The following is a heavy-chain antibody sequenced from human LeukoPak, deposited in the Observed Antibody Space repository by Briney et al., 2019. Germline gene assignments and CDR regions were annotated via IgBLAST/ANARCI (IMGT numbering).Heavy chain of an antibody. D-gene: IGHD5-12*01. V-gene: IGHV3-21*01. Sequence: GGSLRLSCAASGFTFSSYSMNWVRQAPGKGLEWVSSISSSSSYIYYADSVKGRFTFSRDNSKNTLYLQMNSLRAEDTAVYYCAKAGGAYYSGYDEIDYWGQGTLVTVSS. CDR1: GFTFSSYS. J-gene: IGHJ4*02. CDR2: ISSSSSYI. CDR3: AKAGGAYYSGYDEIDY.